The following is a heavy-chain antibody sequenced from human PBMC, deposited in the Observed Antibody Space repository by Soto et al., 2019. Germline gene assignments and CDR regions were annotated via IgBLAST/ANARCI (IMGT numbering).Heavy chain of an antibody. V-gene: IGHV3-48*02. CDR2: ISSSSSTI. CDR3: ARDRDYDFWSGYHDLGEVDY. J-gene: IGHJ4*02. Sequence: GGSLRLSCAASGFTFSSYSMNWVRQAPGKGLEWVSYISSSSSTIYYADSVKGRFTISRDNAKNSLYLQMNSLRDEDTAVYYCARDRDYDFWSGYHDLGEVDYWGQGTLVTVSS. D-gene: IGHD3-3*01. CDR1: GFTFSSYS.